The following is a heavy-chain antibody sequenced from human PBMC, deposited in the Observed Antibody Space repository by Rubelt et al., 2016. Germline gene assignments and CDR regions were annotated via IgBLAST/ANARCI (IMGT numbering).Heavy chain of an antibody. V-gene: IGHV3-30*04. CDR3: ARDYSSRWTYCFDH. D-gene: IGHD6-13*01. CDR2: VSYDGSNK. J-gene: IGHJ4*02. Sequence: PGRSLRLSCAASGFTLSSYAMHWVRQAPGKGLEWVAVVSYDGSNKHYADSVKGRFTISRDNSKNPLYLQMNSLRAEDTAVYYCARDYSSRWTYCFDHWGQGTLVTVSS. CDR1: GFTLSSYA.